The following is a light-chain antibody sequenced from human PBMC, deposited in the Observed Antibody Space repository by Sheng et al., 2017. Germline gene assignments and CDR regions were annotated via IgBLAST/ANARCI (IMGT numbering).Light chain of an antibody. Sequence: QSVLTQPPSVSGAPGQRVTISCIGSSSNIGAGHNVHWYRQLPGTAPKLLIYGNDNLPSGVPDRLLPGVQRTGDLPASPRPLTWPPRLRSEADYYCQSYDSSLSGWVFGGGTKLTV. CDR2: GND. CDR1: SSNIGAGHN. J-gene: IGLJ3*02. V-gene: IGLV1-40*01. CDR3: QSYDSSLSGWV.